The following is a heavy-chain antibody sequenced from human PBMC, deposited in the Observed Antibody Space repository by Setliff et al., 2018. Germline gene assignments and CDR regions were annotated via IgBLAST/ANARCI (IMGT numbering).Heavy chain of an antibody. V-gene: IGHV1-2*02. CDR1: GYTFKTYG. J-gene: IGHJ4*02. D-gene: IGHD1-26*01. CDR2: INPNTGAA. Sequence: ASVKVSCKASGYTFKTYGFTWVRQAPGQGLEWMGWINPNTGAAKYAQQFQGRVTMTRDMSLRTVYLDLSGLTSDDTAVYYCTRDGSAFFYQNWGQGSLVTVSS. CDR3: TRDGSAFFYQN.